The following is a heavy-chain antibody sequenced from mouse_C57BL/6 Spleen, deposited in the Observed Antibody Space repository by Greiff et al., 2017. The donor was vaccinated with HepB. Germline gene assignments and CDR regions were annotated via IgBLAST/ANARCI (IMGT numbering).Heavy chain of an antibody. J-gene: IGHJ3*01. Sequence: EVQLQQSGAELVRPGASVKLSCTASGFNIKDDYMHWVKQRPEQGLEWIGWIDPENGDTEYASKFQGKATITADTSSNTAYLQLSSLTSEDTAVYYCTTPLSTMVTTEFAYWGQWTLVTVSA. D-gene: IGHD2-2*01. V-gene: IGHV14-4*01. CDR1: GFNIKDDY. CDR2: IDPENGDT. CDR3: TTPLSTMVTTEFAY.